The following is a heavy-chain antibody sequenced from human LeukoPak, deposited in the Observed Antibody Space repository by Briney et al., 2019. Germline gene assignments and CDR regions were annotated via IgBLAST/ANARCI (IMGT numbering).Heavy chain of an antibody. V-gene: IGHV1-2*02. CDR1: GYTFTSYY. CDR3: ARVGGYCTTASCSYGMDV. J-gene: IGHJ6*02. D-gene: IGHD2-2*01. Sequence: ASVKVSCKASGYTFTSYYMHWVRQAPGQGLEWMGWLNPNTGGTNYAQKFQGRVTMTRDTSISTAYVELSSLTSDDTAVYYCARVGGYCTTASCSYGMDVWGQGTTVTVSS. CDR2: LNPNTGGT.